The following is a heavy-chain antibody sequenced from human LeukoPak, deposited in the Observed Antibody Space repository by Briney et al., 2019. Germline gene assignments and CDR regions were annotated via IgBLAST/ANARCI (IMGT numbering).Heavy chain of an antibody. D-gene: IGHD3-3*01. CDR2: IRSKTYGGTT. Sequence: GGSLRLSCTTSGFTFGDYAMTWVRQAPGKGLEWVGFIRSKTYGGTTQYAASVKGRFTISRDDPKSIAYLQMNSLRTEDTAVYYCARAPPYDFWSGYYYFDKWGQGTLVTVSS. V-gene: IGHV3-49*04. CDR1: GFTFGDYA. J-gene: IGHJ4*02. CDR3: ARAPPYDFWSGYYYFDK.